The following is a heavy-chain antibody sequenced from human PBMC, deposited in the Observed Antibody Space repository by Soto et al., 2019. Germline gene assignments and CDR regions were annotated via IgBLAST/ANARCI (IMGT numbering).Heavy chain of an antibody. CDR2: ISDSGGST. Sequence: GGSLRLSCAASGFTFSSHAMSWVRQAPGKGLEWVSAISDSGGSTYYADSVKGRFTISRDNSKNTLYLQMNSLRAEDTAVYYCAKQPSSGWYGYYFDYWGQGTLVTV. V-gene: IGHV3-23*01. CDR1: GFTFSSHA. CDR3: AKQPSSGWYGYYFDY. J-gene: IGHJ4*02. D-gene: IGHD6-19*01.